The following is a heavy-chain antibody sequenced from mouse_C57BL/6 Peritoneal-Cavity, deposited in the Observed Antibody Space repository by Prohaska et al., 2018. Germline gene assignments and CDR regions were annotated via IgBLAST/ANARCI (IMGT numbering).Heavy chain of an antibody. J-gene: IGHJ1*03. CDR2: INSEGSAI. CDR3: MRYGNYWYFNV. D-gene: IGHD2-1*01. CDR1: GFTFSGFW. V-gene: IGHV11-2*01. Sequence: EVQLLETGGGLVQPGGSRGLSCEGSGFTFSGFWMSCVRQTPGKTLEWIGDINSEGSAIKYAPSIKDRFTIFRDNEKSTLYMQMSNVRSEDTATYFCMRYGNYWYFNVWGTGTTVTVSS.